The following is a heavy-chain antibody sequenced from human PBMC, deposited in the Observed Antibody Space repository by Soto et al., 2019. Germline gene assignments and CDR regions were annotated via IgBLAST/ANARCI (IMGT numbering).Heavy chain of an antibody. CDR2: TSSGGTTI. D-gene: IGHD6-19*01. CDR1: GFTFSDYD. J-gene: IGHJ6*02. V-gene: IGHV3-11*01. Sequence: QVQLVESGGDLAKPGGSLRLSCVGSGFTFSDYDMGWIRQAPGKGLEWVSYTSSGGTTIYYVGSVKGRFTLSRDDAKYSRYLKRDGRRVEGTAVDECAREPHATAVGLGFYHGVDVWGQGTTVTVSS. CDR3: AREPHATAVGLGFYHGVDV.